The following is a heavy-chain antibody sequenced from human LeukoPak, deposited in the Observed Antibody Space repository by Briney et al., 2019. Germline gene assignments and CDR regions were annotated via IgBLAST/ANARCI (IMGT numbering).Heavy chain of an antibody. V-gene: IGHV3-48*04. Sequence: PGGSLRLSCAASGFTFSSYGMSWVRQAPGKGLEWVSYISSSGSTIYYADSVKGRFTISRDNAKTSLHLQMNSLRAEDTAVYYCARWRRDGYNYYFDYWGQGTLVTVSS. CDR3: ARWRRDGYNYYFDY. D-gene: IGHD5-24*01. J-gene: IGHJ4*02. CDR1: GFTFSSYG. CDR2: ISSSGSTI.